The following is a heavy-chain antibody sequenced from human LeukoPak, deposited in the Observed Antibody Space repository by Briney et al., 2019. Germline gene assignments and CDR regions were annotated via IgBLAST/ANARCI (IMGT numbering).Heavy chain of an antibody. V-gene: IGHV1-69*01. J-gene: IGHJ4*02. CDR2: IIPIFGTA. CDR1: GGTFSSYA. Sequence: GSSVKVSCKASGGTFSSYAISWVRQAPGQGLEWMGGIIPIFGTANCAQKFQGRVTITADESTSTAYMELSSLRSEDTAVYYCARDLGGTTGPELWGQGTLVTVSS. CDR3: ARDLGGTTGPEL. D-gene: IGHD4-11*01.